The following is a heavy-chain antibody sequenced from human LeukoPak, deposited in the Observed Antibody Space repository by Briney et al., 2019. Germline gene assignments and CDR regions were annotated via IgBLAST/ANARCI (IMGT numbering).Heavy chain of an antibody. CDR3: ARVKRVGVYYDSSGYYRYYFDY. D-gene: IGHD3-22*01. J-gene: IGHJ4*02. V-gene: IGHV1-2*02. CDR2: INPNSGCT. Sequence: ASVKVSCKASRYTFTGYYMHWVRQPPGQGLEWMGCINPNSGCTNYAQKFQGRVTMTSDTSISTAYMELRRVRSDDTAVYYCARVKRVGVYYDSSGYYRYYFDYWGQGTLVTVSS. CDR1: RYTFTGYY.